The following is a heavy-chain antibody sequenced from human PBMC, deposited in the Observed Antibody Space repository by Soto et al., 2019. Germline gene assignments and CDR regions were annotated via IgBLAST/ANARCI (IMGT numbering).Heavy chain of an antibody. J-gene: IGHJ6*01. CDR3: AKDSTVTTSLYFYYYGFDV. CDR2: VSGRGGST. V-gene: IGHV3-23*01. Sequence: VQLLESGGGLVQPGGSLRLACTASGFTLKHYAMSWVRQAPGKGLEWVSAVSGRGGSTKYADSVKGRFIISRDNSNSTLYLQMDSLRGEDTAVYYCAKDSTVTTSLYFYYYGFDVWGQGTTVTVSS. CDR1: GFTLKHYA. D-gene: IGHD4-17*01.